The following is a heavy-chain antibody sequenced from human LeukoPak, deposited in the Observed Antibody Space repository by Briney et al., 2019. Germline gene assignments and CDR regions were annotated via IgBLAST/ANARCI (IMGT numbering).Heavy chain of an antibody. J-gene: IGHJ4*02. CDR1: GFTFSSYS. CDR3: ARDQSSGSYHFDY. CDR2: ISSSSSYI. V-gene: IGHV3-21*01. Sequence: GGSLRHSCAASGFTFSSYSMNWVRQALGKGLEWVSSISSSSSYIYYADSVKGRFTISRDNAKNSLYLQMNSLRAEDTAVYYCARDQSSGSYHFDYWGQGTLVTVSS. D-gene: IGHD3-10*01.